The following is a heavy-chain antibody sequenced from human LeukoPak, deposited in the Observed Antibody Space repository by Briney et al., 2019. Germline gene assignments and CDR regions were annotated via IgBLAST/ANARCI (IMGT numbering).Heavy chain of an antibody. Sequence: GGSLRLSCAASGLTFNSYWMHWVRQAPGKGLVWVSRINSDGSSTSYADSVKGRFTISRDNAKNTLYLQMNSLRAEDTAVYYRAREVGATRPRFDYWGQGTLVTVSS. V-gene: IGHV3-74*01. CDR1: GLTFNSYW. D-gene: IGHD1-26*01. J-gene: IGHJ4*02. CDR2: INSDGSST. CDR3: AREVGATRPRFDY.